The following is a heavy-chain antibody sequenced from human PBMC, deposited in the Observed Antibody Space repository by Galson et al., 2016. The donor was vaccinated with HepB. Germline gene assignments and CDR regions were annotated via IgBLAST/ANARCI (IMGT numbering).Heavy chain of an antibody. CDR2: ISYDGNKK. CDR1: GFIFSTYG. V-gene: IGHV3-30*18. D-gene: IGHD5-18*01. CDR3: AKPYGYSYGSYAFDI. J-gene: IGHJ3*02. Sequence: SLRLSCAASGFIFSTYGMHWVRQAPGKGLEWVAVISYDGNKKYYADSVIGRATISRDNSKNTVFLRVNSLRGEDTAVYYCAKPYGYSYGSYAFDIWGHGRMGTVTS.